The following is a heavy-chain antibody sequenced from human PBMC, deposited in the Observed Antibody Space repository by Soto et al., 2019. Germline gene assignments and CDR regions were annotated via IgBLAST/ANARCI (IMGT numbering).Heavy chain of an antibody. Sequence: QVQLVESGGGVVQPGRSLRLSCAASGFTFSSYAMHWVRQAPGTGLEWGAVISYDGSNKYYADSVTGRFTISRDNSQNTLYLQMNSLGAEDTVGYYWARPGGIAAATRLRWFDHWGQGTLVTVSS. V-gene: IGHV3-30-3*01. CDR3: ARPGGIAAATRLRWFDH. J-gene: IGHJ5*02. CDR1: GFTFSSYA. D-gene: IGHD6-13*01. CDR2: ISYDGSNK.